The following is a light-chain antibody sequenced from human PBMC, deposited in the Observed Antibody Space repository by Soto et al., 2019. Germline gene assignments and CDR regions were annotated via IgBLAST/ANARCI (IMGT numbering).Light chain of an antibody. V-gene: IGLV8-61*01. CDR3: VLYMGGGIWV. CDR2: STN. CDR1: SGSVSTSYY. Sequence: QTVVTQEPSFSVSPGGTVTLTCGLSSGSVSTSYYPSWYQQTPGQAPRTLIYSTNTRSSGVPDRFSGSILGNKAALTITGAQADDEFDYYCVLYMGGGIWVFGGGTKLTVL. J-gene: IGLJ3*02.